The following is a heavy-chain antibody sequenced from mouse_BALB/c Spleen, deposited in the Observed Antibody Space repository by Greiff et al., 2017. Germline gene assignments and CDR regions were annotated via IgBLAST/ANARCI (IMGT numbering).Heavy chain of an antibody. CDR2: ISSGGSYT. Sequence: DVQLVESGGDLVKPGGSLKLSCAASGFTFSSYGMSWVRQTPDKRLEWVATISSGGSYTYYPDSVKGRFTISRDNAKNTLYLQMSSLKSEDTAMYYCARQTYGNYEAWFAYWGQGTLVTVSA. CDR3: ARQTYGNYEAWFAY. CDR1: GFTFSSYG. V-gene: IGHV5-6*01. D-gene: IGHD2-1*01. J-gene: IGHJ3*01.